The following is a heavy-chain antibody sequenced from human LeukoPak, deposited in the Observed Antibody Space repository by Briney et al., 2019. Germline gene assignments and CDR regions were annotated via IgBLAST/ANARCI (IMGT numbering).Heavy chain of an antibody. J-gene: IGHJ4*02. D-gene: IGHD3-16*02. V-gene: IGHV3-23*01. CDR2: IIGSGGSI. Sequence: GGSLRLSCAASGFTFSSYAMSWVRQAPGKGLEWVSLIIGSGGSIHYADSVRGRFTISRDNFKNTVFLQLSSLRPEDTAVYYCAKHGDNVWGSFRFGFDSWGQGTLVTVSS. CDR1: GFTFSSYA. CDR3: AKHGDNVWGSFRFGFDS.